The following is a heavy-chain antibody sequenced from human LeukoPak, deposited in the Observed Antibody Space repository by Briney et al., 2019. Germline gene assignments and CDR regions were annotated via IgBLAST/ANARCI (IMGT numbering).Heavy chain of an antibody. J-gene: IGHJ4*02. V-gene: IGHV1-18*01. D-gene: IGHD6-25*01. CDR2: ISGYNDNT. CDR1: GFTFRDYA. Sequence: ASVKVSCKTSGFTFRDYAIGWVRHVPGQGLEWMGWISGYNDNTNFAQRLQDRISMATDTSTDTAYMTLRSPRSDDTAVYFCARVHRPYNIGLMDYWGQGTQITVSS. CDR3: ARVHRPYNIGLMDY.